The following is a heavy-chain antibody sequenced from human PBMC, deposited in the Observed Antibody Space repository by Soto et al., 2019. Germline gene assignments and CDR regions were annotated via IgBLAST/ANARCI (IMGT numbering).Heavy chain of an antibody. J-gene: IGHJ5*02. CDR2: IIPIFGTA. V-gene: IGHV1-69*13. Sequence: GASVKVSFKASGGTFSSYAISWVRQAPGQGLEWMGGIIPIFGTANYAQKFQGRVTITADESTSTAYMELSSLRSEDTAVYYCAREVGSSGFNWFDPWGQGTLVTVSS. CDR1: GGTFSSYA. CDR3: AREVGSSGFNWFDP. D-gene: IGHD6-19*01.